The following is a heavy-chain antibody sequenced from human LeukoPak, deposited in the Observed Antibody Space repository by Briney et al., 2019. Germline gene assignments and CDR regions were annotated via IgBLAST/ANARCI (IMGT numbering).Heavy chain of an antibody. J-gene: IGHJ6*03. V-gene: IGHV4-59*01. CDR1: GGSISSYY. Sequence: KPSETLSLNCTVSGGSISSYYWSWIRQPPGKGLEWIGYIYYSGSTNYNPSLKSRVTISVDTSKNQFSLKLSSVTAADTAVYYCARTTEGGYNYGYFYYYYMDVWGKGTTVTISS. CDR2: IYYSGST. D-gene: IGHD5-18*01. CDR3: ARTTEGGYNYGYFYYYYMDV.